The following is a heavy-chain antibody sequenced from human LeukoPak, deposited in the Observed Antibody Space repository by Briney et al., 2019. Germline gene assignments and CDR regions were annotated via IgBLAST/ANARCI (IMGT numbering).Heavy chain of an antibody. Sequence: PGGSLRLSCAASGFTFSSYGMHWVRQAPGKGLEWVAVISYDGSNKYYADSVKGRFTISRDNSKNTLYLQMNSLRAEDTAVYYCAKGVTAMVSPFDYWGQGTLVTVSS. CDR2: ISYDGSNK. J-gene: IGHJ4*02. D-gene: IGHD5-18*01. CDR3: AKGVTAMVSPFDY. CDR1: GFTFSSYG. V-gene: IGHV3-30*18.